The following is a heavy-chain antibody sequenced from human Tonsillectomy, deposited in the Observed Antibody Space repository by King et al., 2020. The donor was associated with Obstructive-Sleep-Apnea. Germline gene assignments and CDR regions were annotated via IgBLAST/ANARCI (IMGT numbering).Heavy chain of an antibody. CDR2: IYPGDSDT. Sequence: QLVQSGAEVKKPGESLKISCKGSGYSFTSYWIGWVRQMPGKGLEWMGIIYPGDSDTRYSPSFQGQVTISADKSISTAYLQWSSLKASDTAMYYSARHWGIAARPSSFDYWGQGTLVTVSS. CDR1: GYSFTSYW. D-gene: IGHD6-6*01. J-gene: IGHJ4*02. CDR3: ARHWGIAARPSSFDY. V-gene: IGHV5-51*01.